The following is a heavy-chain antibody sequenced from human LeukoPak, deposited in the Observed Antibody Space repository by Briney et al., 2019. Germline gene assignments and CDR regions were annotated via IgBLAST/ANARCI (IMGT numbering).Heavy chain of an antibody. CDR2: IIPIFGTA. Sequence: GASVKVSCKASGGTFSSYAISWVRQAPGQGLEWMGGIIPIFGTANYAQKFQGRVTITADESTSTAYTELSSLRSEDTAVYYCARDYYDSSGYPLFDYWGQGTLVTVSS. V-gene: IGHV1-69*01. D-gene: IGHD3-22*01. J-gene: IGHJ4*02. CDR1: GGTFSSYA. CDR3: ARDYYDSSGYPLFDY.